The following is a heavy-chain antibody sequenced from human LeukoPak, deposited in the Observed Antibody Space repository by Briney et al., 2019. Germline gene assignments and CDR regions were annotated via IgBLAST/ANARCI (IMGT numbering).Heavy chain of an antibody. V-gene: IGHV3-23*01. J-gene: IGHJ4*02. CDR2: ISGSGGST. D-gene: IGHD2-2*01. Sequence: GGSLRLSCAASGFTFSSYAMSWVRQAPGKGLEWVSAISGSGGSTYYADSVKGRFTISRDNSKNTLYLQMNSLRAEDTAVYYCAKAVLYCSSTSCPPGRWGQGTLVTVSS. CDR1: GFTFSSYA. CDR3: AKAVLYCSSTSCPPGR.